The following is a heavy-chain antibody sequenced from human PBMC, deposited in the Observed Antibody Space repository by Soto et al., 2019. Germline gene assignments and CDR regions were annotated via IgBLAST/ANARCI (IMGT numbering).Heavy chain of an antibody. J-gene: IGHJ4*02. Sequence: SETLSLTCAVSGGSISSGGYSWSWIRQPPGKGLEWIGYIYHSGSTYYNPSLKSRVTISVDRSKNQFSLKLSSVTAADTAVYYCATQRDYGDYPFDYWGQGTLVTVS. V-gene: IGHV4-30-2*01. D-gene: IGHD4-17*01. CDR2: IYHSGST. CDR1: GGSISSGGYS. CDR3: ATQRDYGDYPFDY.